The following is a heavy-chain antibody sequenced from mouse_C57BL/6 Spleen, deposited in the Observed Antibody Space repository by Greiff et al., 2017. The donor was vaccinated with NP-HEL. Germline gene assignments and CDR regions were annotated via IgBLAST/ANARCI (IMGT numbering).Heavy chain of an antibody. CDR1: GFTFSNYW. V-gene: IGHV6-3*01. CDR2: IRLKSDNYAT. D-gene: IGHD1-1*01. J-gene: IGHJ3*01. Sequence: EVKVEESGGGLVQPGGSMKLSCVASGFTFSNYWMNWVRQSPEKGLEWVAQIRLKSDNYATHYAESVKGRFTISKDDSKSSVYLQMNNLRAEETGMYYCPHYYGSGFAYWGKGTLLTVAA. CDR3: PHYYGSGFAY.